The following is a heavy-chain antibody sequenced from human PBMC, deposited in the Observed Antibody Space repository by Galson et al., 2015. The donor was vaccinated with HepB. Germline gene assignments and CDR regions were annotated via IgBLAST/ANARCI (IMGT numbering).Heavy chain of an antibody. CDR1: GYTFTAFW. D-gene: IGHD7-27*01. J-gene: IGHJ6*02. V-gene: IGHV5-10-1*01. CDR2: IDPSDSYT. CDR3: ARLGHEGYHYYGMDV. Sequence: QSGAEVKKPGESLRISCKASGYTFTAFWITWVRQIPGKGLEWMGRIDPSDSYTDYSPSFQGHVTISADKSTNTAYLQWSSLKASDTAMYYCARLGHEGYHYYGMDVWGQGTTVTVSS.